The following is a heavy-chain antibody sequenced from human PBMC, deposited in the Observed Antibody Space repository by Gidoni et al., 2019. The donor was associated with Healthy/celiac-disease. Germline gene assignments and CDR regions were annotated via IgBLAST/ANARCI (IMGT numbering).Heavy chain of an antibody. CDR2: IDPSDSYT. V-gene: IGHV5-10-1*01. J-gene: IGHJ6*02. CDR3: ARLYYGDSTRYYYYGMDV. CDR1: GYSFTSYW. Sequence: EVQLVQSGAEVKKPGESLRLSCKGSGYSFTSYWISWVRQMPGKGLEWMGRIDPSDSYTNYSPSFQGHVTISADKSISTAYLQWSSLKASDTAMYYCARLYYGDSTRYYYYGMDVWGQGTTVTVSS. D-gene: IGHD4-17*01.